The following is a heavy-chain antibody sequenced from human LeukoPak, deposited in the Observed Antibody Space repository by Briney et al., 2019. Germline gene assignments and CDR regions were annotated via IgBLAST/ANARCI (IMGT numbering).Heavy chain of an antibody. D-gene: IGHD3-16*01. CDR3: ASGGDYSDY. V-gene: IGHV4-38-2*01. Sequence: SETLSLTCAVSGYSISSGYYWGWIRQPPGTGLEWIGSIYHSGSTYYNPSLKSRVTISVDTSKNQFSLKLSSVTAADTAVYYCASGGDYSDYWGQGTLVTVSS. CDR2: IYHSGST. CDR1: GYSISSGYY. J-gene: IGHJ4*02.